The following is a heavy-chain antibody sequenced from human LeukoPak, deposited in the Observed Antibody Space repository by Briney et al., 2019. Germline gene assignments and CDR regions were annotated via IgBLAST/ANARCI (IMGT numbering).Heavy chain of an antibody. V-gene: IGHV1-8*01. CDR3: ARAQPSIAAASTA. J-gene: IGHJ5*02. D-gene: IGHD6-13*01. Sequence: ASVKVSCKASGYTFTSYDINWVRQATGQGLEWMGWMNPNSGNTGYAQKFQGRVTMTRNTSISTAYMELSSLRSEDTAVYYCARAQPSIAAASTAWGQGTLVAVSS. CDR2: MNPNSGNT. CDR1: GYTFTSYD.